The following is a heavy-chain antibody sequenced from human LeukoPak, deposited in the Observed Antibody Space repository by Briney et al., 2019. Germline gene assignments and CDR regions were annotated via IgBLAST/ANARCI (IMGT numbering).Heavy chain of an antibody. CDR2: IYTSGST. CDR1: GGSISSGSYY. J-gene: IGHJ4*02. Sequence: SQTLSLTCTVSGGSISSGSYYWRWIRQPAGKGLEWIGRIYTSGSTNYNPSLKSRVTISVDTSKNQFSLKLSSVTAADTAVYYCARSWDNWNSFDYWGQGTLVTVSS. V-gene: IGHV4-61*02. CDR3: ARSWDNWNSFDY. D-gene: IGHD1-20*01.